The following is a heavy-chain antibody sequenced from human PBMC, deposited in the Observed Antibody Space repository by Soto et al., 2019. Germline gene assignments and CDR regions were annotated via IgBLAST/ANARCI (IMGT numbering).Heavy chain of an antibody. CDR2: IIPIFGTA. CDR3: ARLYLTRYSSSWYDGQMDYGMDV. J-gene: IGHJ6*02. CDR1: GGTFSSYA. D-gene: IGHD6-13*01. Sequence: QVQLVQSGAEVKKPGSSVKVSCKASGGTFSSYAISWVRQAPGQGLEWMGGIIPIFGTANYAQKFQGRVTITADESTSTASMELSSLRSEDTAVYYCARLYLTRYSSSWYDGQMDYGMDVWGQGTTVTVSS. V-gene: IGHV1-69*12.